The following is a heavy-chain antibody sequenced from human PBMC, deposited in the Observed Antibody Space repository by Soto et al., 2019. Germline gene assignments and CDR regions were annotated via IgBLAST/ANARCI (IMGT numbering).Heavy chain of an antibody. J-gene: IGHJ6*02. CDR1: GGSISSYY. Sequence: QVQLQESGPGLVKPSETLSLTCTVSGGSISSYYWSWIRQPPGKGLEWIGYIYYSGSTNYNPSLKSRVTISVDTSKNQFSLKLSSVTAADTAVYYCARDRGEENGMDVWGQGTTVTVSS. CDR3: ARDRGEENGMDV. CDR2: IYYSGST. V-gene: IGHV4-59*01. D-gene: IGHD3-10*01.